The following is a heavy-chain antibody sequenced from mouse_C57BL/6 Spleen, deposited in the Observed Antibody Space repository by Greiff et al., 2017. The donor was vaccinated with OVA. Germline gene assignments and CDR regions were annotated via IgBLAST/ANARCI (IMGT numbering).Heavy chain of an antibody. Sequence: QVQLQQPGTELVKPGASVQLSCTASGYTFTSYWMHWVKQRPGQGLEWIGNINPSNGGTNYNEKFKSKATLTVDKSSSTAYMQLSSLTSEDSAVYYCARWILSYYFDYWGQGTTLTVSS. CDR2: INPSNGGT. D-gene: IGHD6-1*01. CDR3: ARWILSYYFDY. V-gene: IGHV1-53*01. J-gene: IGHJ2*01. CDR1: GYTFTSYW.